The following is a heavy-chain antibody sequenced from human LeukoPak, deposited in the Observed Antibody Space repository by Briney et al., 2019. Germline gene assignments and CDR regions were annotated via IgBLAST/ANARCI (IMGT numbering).Heavy chain of an antibody. V-gene: IGHV3-9*03. CDR3: AKDISRTGRGGFDY. Sequence: PVGSLRLSCAASGFTFDDYAMHWVRQAPGKGLEWVSGISWNSGSIGYADSVKGRFTISRDNAKNSLYLEMNSLRAEDMALYYCAKDISRTGRGGFDYWGQGTLVTVSS. CDR1: GFTFDDYA. CDR2: ISWNSGSI. D-gene: IGHD3-10*01. J-gene: IGHJ4*02.